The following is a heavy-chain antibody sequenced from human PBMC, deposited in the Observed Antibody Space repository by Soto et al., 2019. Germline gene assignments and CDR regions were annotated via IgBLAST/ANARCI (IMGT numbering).Heavy chain of an antibody. CDR2: ISGSGGST. CDR3: VKGKSSSSWSGDFDY. V-gene: IGHV3-23*01. CDR1: GFTFSSYA. J-gene: IGHJ4*02. Sequence: EVQLLESGGGLVQPGGSLRLSCAASGFTFSSYAMSWVRQAPGKGLEWVSAISGSGGSTYYADAVKGRFTISRDNSKNTLYLKMNSLRAEDTAVYYCVKGKSSSSWSGDFDYWGQGTLVTVSS. D-gene: IGHD6-13*01.